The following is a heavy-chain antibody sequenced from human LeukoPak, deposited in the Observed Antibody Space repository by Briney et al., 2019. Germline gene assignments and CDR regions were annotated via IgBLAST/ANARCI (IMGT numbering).Heavy chain of an antibody. J-gene: IGHJ4*02. D-gene: IGHD3-22*01. CDR3: ARDDSPDDY. CDR1: GFTFCAYR. V-gene: IGHV3-49*04. CDR2: IRKKAYGGTT. Sequence: GXSLRLSCTASGFTFCAYRMSWGRQAPGEGGEWGGFIRKKAYGGTTEYAASVKGRFTISRDDSKSIAYLQMNSLKTEDTAVYYCARDDSPDDYWGQGTLVTVSS.